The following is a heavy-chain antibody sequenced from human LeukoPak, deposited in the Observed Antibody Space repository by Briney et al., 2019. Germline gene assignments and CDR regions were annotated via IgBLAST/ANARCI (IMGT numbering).Heavy chain of an antibody. CDR1: GVTVSSNY. Sequence: GGSLRLSCAASGVTVSSNYMSWVRQAPGKGLEWVSVIYSGGSTYYADSVKGRFTISRDNSKNTLYLQMNSLRAADTAVYYCARVQLWFGELSGFDYWGQGTLVTVSS. CDR2: IYSGGST. V-gene: IGHV3-53*01. J-gene: IGHJ4*02. CDR3: ARVQLWFGELSGFDY. D-gene: IGHD3-10*01.